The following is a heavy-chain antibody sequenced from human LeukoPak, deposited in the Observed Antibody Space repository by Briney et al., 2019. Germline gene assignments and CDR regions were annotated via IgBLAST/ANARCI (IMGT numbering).Heavy chain of an antibody. V-gene: IGHV4-38-2*01. CDR3: ARRLEYSSGWYGNDAFDI. D-gene: IGHD6-19*01. Sequence: SETLSLTCVVSGYSISSGYYWGWIRQPPGKELEWIGSIYHSGSTYYNPSLKSRVTISVDTSKNQFSLKLSSVTAADTAVYYCARRLEYSSGWYGNDAFDIWGQGTMVTVSS. J-gene: IGHJ3*02. CDR2: IYHSGST. CDR1: GYSISSGYY.